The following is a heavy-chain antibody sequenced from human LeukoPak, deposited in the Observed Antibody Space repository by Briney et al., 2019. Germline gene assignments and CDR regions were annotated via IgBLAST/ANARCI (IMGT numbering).Heavy chain of an antibody. CDR2: IXXXFGTX. CDR1: GGTFSSYA. D-gene: IGHD3-22*01. Sequence: GASVKVSCKASGGTFSSYAISWVRQAPGQGLEWMGGIXXXFGTXSYAQKXXXRVTITTDESTSTAYMELSSLRSEDTAVYYCXXXGVXXYYDSSGYNLDYWGQGTLVTVSS. V-gene: IGHV1-69*05. J-gene: IGHJ4*02. CDR3: XXXGVXXYYDSSGYNLDY.